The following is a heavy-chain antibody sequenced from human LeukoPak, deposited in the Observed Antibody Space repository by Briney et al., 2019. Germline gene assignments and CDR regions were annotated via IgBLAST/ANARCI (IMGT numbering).Heavy chain of an antibody. CDR2: ISGSGGST. V-gene: IGHV3-23*01. D-gene: IGHD4-17*01. CDR1: GFTFSSYA. J-gene: IGHJ3*02. Sequence: GGSLRLSCAASGFTFSSYAMSWVRQAPGKGLEWVSAISGSGGSTYYADSVKGRFTISRDNSKNTLYLQMNSLRAEDTAVYYCVVDRTVTTFAFDIWGQGTMVTVSS. CDR3: VVDRTVTTFAFDI.